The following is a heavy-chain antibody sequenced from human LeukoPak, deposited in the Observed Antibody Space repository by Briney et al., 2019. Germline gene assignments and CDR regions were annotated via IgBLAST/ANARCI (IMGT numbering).Heavy chain of an antibody. CDR2: INPSGGST. Sequence: EASVKVSCKASGGTFSSYAISWVRQAPGQGLEWMGIINPSGGSTSYAQKFQGGVTMTRDTSTSTVYMELSSLRSEDTAVYYCARVDSSGWYQDYWGQGTLVTVSS. CDR1: GGTFSSYA. J-gene: IGHJ4*02. V-gene: IGHV1-46*01. D-gene: IGHD6-19*01. CDR3: ARVDSSGWYQDY.